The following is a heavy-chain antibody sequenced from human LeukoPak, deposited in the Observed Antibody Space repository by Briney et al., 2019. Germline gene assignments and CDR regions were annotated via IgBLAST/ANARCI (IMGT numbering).Heavy chain of an antibody. V-gene: IGHV4-30-2*01. Sequence: TLSLTCTVSGGSVESADYYWSWIRQPPGKGLEWIGYIYHSGSTYYNPSLKSRVTISVDRSKNQFSLKLSSVTAADTAVYYCAREGDSSGYHDAFDIWGQGTMVTVSS. CDR2: IYHSGST. D-gene: IGHD3-22*01. J-gene: IGHJ3*02. CDR3: AREGDSSGYHDAFDI. CDR1: GGSVESADYY.